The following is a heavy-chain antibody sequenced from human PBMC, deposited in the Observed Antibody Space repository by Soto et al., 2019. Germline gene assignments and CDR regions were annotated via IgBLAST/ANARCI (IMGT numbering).Heavy chain of an antibody. D-gene: IGHD6-19*01. V-gene: IGHV1-3*01. J-gene: IGHJ4*02. Sequence: QVPLVQSGAEVKKPGASVKVSCKASGYTFTTYAMHWVRQAPGQRLEWMGWINGGNGNTYYSQRLQGRVTITRDTSASTAYMELSGLRSEDTAVYYCARDSPPPYSSGWRSYDYWGQGTLVTVSS. CDR3: ARDSPPPYSSGWRSYDY. CDR2: INGGNGNT. CDR1: GYTFTTYA.